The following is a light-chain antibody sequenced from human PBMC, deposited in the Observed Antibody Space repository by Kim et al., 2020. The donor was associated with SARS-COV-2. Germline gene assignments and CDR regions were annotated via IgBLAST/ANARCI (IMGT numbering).Light chain of an antibody. CDR1: SSDVGGYNY. J-gene: IGLJ1*01. CDR3: SSYTSSSLYV. CDR2: DVS. V-gene: IGLV2-14*03. Sequence: GQSNTIACTGTSSDVGGYNYVSWYQQHPGKAPKLMIFDVSNRPSGVSNRFSGSKSGNTASLTISGLQAEDEADYYCSSYTSSSLYVFGTGTKVTVL.